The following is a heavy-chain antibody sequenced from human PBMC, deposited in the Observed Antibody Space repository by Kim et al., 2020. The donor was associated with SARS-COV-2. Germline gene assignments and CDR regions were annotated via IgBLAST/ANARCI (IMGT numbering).Heavy chain of an antibody. CDR3: AKDHYNYYYYGMDV. J-gene: IGHJ6*02. Sequence: PSPKSRVTITIDTSKNQFSLRLSSVTAADTAVYYCAKDHYNYYYYGMDVWGQGTTVTVSS. V-gene: IGHV4-39*07. D-gene: IGHD4-4*01.